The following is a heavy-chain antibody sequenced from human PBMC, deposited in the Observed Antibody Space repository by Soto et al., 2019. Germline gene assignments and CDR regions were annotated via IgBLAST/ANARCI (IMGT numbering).Heavy chain of an antibody. D-gene: IGHD6-19*01. CDR1: VDSISNHS. Sequence: SASPSIIWIVSVDSISNHSWGVLQPPAGKGLEWIGRMSSSGVTNYSPSFKSRVTMSVDMSKNQFSLKLSSVTATDAAVYYCARALDSSGWYGDDAFDIWGQGTMV. CDR3: ARALDSSGWYGDDAFDI. V-gene: IGHV4-4*07. CDR2: MSSSGVT. J-gene: IGHJ3*02.